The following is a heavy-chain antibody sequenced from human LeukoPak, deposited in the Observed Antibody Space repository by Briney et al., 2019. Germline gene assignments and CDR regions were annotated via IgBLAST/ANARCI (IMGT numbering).Heavy chain of an antibody. J-gene: IGHJ4*02. CDR3: ARDQVAAAPDY. D-gene: IGHD6-13*01. CDR1: GFTFSSYW. CDR2: IKQGGSEK. V-gene: IGHV3-7*01. Sequence: GGSLRLSCAASGFTFSSYWMSWVRQAPGKGLEWVANIKQGGSEKYYVDSVKGRFTISRDNAKNSLYLQMNSLRAEDTAVYYCARDQVAAAPDYWGQGTLVTVSS.